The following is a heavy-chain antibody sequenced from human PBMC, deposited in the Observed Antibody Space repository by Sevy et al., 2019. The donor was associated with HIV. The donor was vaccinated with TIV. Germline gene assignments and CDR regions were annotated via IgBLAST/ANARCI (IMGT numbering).Heavy chain of an antibody. CDR2: IIPIFGTA. CDR1: GGTFSSYA. V-gene: IGHV1-69*13. J-gene: IGHJ4*02. CDR3: ARGGDYYGSGSYFDY. Sequence: ASVKVSCKASGGTFSSYAISWVRQAPGQGLEWMGGIIPIFGTANYAQKFQGRVTITADESTSTAYMRLSSLGAEDTAVYDCARGGDYYGSGSYFDYWGQGTLVTVSS. D-gene: IGHD3-10*01.